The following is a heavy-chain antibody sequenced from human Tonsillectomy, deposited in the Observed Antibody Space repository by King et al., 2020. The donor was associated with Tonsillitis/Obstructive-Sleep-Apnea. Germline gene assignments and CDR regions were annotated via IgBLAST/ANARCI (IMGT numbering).Heavy chain of an antibody. V-gene: IGHV4-34*01. J-gene: IGHJ4*02. D-gene: IGHD2-2*01. CDR1: GGSFSGYY. Sequence: VQLQQWGAGLLKPSETLSLTCAVYGGSFSGYYWSWIRQPPGKGLEWIGEINHSGSTNYNPSLKSRVTISVDTSKNQFSLKLSTVTAAATAVYYCAGGGSVVVPAASYYFDYWGQGTLVTVSS. CDR2: INHSGST. CDR3: AGGGSVVVPAASYYFDY.